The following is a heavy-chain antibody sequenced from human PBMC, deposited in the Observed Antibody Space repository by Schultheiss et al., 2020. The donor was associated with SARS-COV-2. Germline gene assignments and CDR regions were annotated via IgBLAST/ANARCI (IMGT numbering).Heavy chain of an antibody. Sequence: GGSLRLSCAASGFTFSSYAMSWVRQAPGKGLEWVSSISSSSSYIYYADSVKGRFTISRDNAKNSLYLQMNSLRAEDTAVYYCARGGDCSSTSCYQVYWYFDLWGRGTLVTV. CDR2: ISSSSSYI. CDR3: ARGGDCSSTSCYQVYWYFDL. CDR1: GFTFSSYA. V-gene: IGHV3-21*01. D-gene: IGHD2-2*03. J-gene: IGHJ2*01.